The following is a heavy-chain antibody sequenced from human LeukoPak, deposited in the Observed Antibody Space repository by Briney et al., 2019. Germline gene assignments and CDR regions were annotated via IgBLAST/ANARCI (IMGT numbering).Heavy chain of an antibody. CDR3: AISSSPNWFDP. J-gene: IGHJ5*02. CDR2: INPNSGGT. D-gene: IGHD6-6*01. V-gene: IGHV1-2*02. CDR1: GYTFTAYY. Sequence: GASVKVSCKASGYTFTAYYIHWVRQAPGQGLEWMGWINPNSGGTNYAQKFQGRVTMTRDTSISTAYMELSRLRSDDTAVYYCAISSSPNWFDPWGQGTLVTVSS.